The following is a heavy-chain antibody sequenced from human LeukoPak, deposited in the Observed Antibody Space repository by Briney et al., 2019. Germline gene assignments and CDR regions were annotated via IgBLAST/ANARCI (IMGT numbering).Heavy chain of an antibody. V-gene: IGHV4-59*01. J-gene: IGHJ5*02. CDR3: AGSIFGYPWFDP. CDR2: VFHTGHT. CDR1: AAINSFY. Sequence: PPETLSLTCTVSAAINSFYWSWLRQPPGKGLEWIGYVFHTGHTNYNPSLKSRVTMSIDPSKDQVSLEVTSVTAADTAVYYCAGSIFGYPWFDPWGQGTLVSVSS. D-gene: IGHD3-9*01.